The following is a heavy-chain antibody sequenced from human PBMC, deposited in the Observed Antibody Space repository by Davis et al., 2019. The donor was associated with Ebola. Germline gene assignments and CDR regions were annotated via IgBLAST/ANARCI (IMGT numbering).Heavy chain of an antibody. CDR3: ARGHASTWSSPAY. CDR1: GFTFSDYA. J-gene: IGHJ4*02. Sequence: GGSLRLSCAASGFTFSDYAMHWVRQAPGKGLEWVSGIKWNSGDIGYADSVKGRFTISRDNAKNSLYLQMNSLRAEDTALYYCARGHASTWSSPAYWGQGTLVTVSS. CDR2: IKWNSGDI. V-gene: IGHV3-9*01. D-gene: IGHD6-13*01.